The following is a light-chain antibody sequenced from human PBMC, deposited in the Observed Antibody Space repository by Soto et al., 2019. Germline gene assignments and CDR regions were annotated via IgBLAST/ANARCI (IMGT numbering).Light chain of an antibody. V-gene: IGKV4-1*01. CDR3: QQYYSTPRT. CDR2: WAS. J-gene: IGKJ1*01. CDR1: LSVLYSSSNKNY. Sequence: IVMTQSPDSLAVTLAERATINCKTSLSVLYSSSNKNYLAWYQQKPGQPPKLLIYWASTRESGVPVRFSGSGSGTDFTLTISSLQAEDVAVYYCQQYYSTPRTFGQGTKVDIK.